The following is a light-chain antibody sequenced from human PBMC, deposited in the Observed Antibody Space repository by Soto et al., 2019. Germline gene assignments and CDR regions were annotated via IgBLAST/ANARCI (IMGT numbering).Light chain of an antibody. V-gene: IGKV1-5*03. CDR3: QQYNTASLT. CDR2: EAS. CDR1: QSVNHW. Sequence: DIQMTQSPSTLCASVGDRGTITCRASQSVNHWLAWHQQKPGEAPKLLIYEASKLKTGVPSRFSGSGSGTEFTLTISSLQPDDFATYYCQQYNTASLTFGQGTRLEIK. J-gene: IGKJ5*01.